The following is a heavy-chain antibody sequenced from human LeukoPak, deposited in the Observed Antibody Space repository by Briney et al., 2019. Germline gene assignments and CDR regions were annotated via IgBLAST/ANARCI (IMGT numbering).Heavy chain of an antibody. CDR3: ARDGVGATSDAFDI. D-gene: IGHD1-26*01. Sequence: GGSLRLSCAASGFTFSSYAMHWVRQAPGKGLEYVSAISSNGGSTYYANSVKGRFTISRDNSKNTLYLQMGSLRAEDMAVYYCARDGVGATSDAFDIWGQGTMVTVSS. V-gene: IGHV3-64*01. CDR2: ISSNGGST. CDR1: GFTFSSYA. J-gene: IGHJ3*02.